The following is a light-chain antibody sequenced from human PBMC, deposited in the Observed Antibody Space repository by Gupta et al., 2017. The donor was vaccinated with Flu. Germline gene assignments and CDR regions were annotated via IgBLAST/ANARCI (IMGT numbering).Light chain of an antibody. Sequence: GDRVTLSCRASQSISSKLAWYQQTPGKAPKPLISGASTRDSDIPARFSGSGSGTDFTLTISSLQSEDFAVYYCQQYNSWPRTFGQGTKVEIK. J-gene: IGKJ1*01. CDR2: GAS. V-gene: IGKV3-15*01. CDR1: QSISSK. CDR3: QQYNSWPRT.